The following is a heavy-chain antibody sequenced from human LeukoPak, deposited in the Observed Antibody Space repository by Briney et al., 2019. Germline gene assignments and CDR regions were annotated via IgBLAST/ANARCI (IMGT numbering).Heavy chain of an antibody. CDR2: IYYSGST. D-gene: IGHD6-19*01. Sequence: SETLSLTCTVPGGSISSYYWSWIRQPPEKGLEWIGYIYYSGSTNYNPSLKSRVTISVDTSKNQFSLKLSSVTAADTAVYYCARGYSSGWRSYYYYGMDVWGQGTTVTVSS. V-gene: IGHV4-59*01. CDR1: GGSISSYY. CDR3: ARGYSSGWRSYYYYGMDV. J-gene: IGHJ6*02.